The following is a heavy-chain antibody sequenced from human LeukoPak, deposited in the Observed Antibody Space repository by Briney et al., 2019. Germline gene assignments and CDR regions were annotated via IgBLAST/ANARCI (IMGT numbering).Heavy chain of an antibody. CDR2: ISSSSSTI. V-gene: IGHV3-48*04. J-gene: IGHJ4*02. Sequence: GGSLRLPCAASGFTFSSYSMNWVRQAPGKGLEWVSYISSSSSTIYYADSVKGRFTISRDNAKNSLYLQMNSLRAEDTAVYYCARGTYSSSWYEDYWGQGTLVTVSS. D-gene: IGHD6-13*01. CDR3: ARGTYSSSWYEDY. CDR1: GFTFSSYS.